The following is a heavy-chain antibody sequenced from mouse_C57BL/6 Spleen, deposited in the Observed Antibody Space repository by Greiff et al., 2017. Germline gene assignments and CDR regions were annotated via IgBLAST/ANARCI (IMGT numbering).Heavy chain of an antibody. CDR1: GFSFNTYA. J-gene: IGHJ4*01. V-gene: IGHV10-1*01. CDR2: IRSKSNNYAT. Sequence: EVKLMESGGGLVQPKGSLKLSCAASGFSFNTYAMNWVRQAPGKGLEWVARIRSKSNNYATYYADSVKDRFTISRDDSESMLYLQMNNLKTEDTAKYYCWRHGGAMGYWGQGTSVTVSS. CDR3: WRHGGAMGY.